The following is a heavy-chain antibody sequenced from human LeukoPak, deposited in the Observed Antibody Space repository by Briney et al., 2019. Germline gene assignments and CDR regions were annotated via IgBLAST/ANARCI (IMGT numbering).Heavy chain of an antibody. Sequence: SETLSLTCAVYGGSFSGYYWSWIRQPPGKGLEWIGEINHSGSTNYNPSLKSRVTISVDTSKNQFSLKLSSVTAADTAVYYCARIYCSSTSCYRPYYYDTRGPGFRWFDPWGQGTLVTVSS. D-gene: IGHD2-2*02. CDR1: GGSFSGYY. CDR3: ARIYCSSTSCYRPYYYDTRGPGFRWFDP. CDR2: INHSGST. J-gene: IGHJ5*02. V-gene: IGHV4-34*01.